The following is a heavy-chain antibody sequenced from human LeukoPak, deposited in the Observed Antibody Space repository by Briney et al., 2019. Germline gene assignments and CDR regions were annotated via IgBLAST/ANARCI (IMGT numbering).Heavy chain of an antibody. V-gene: IGHV4-4*07. J-gene: IGHJ6*03. D-gene: IGHD3-9*01. Sequence: PSETLSLTCTVSGGSISSYYWSWIRQPAGKGLEWIGRIYTSGSTNYNPSLKSRVTMSVDTTKNQFSLKLSSVTAADTAVYYCARDRLRYFDWLGTEGPMDVWGKGTTVTISS. CDR1: GGSISSYY. CDR3: ARDRLRYFDWLGTEGPMDV. CDR2: IYTSGST.